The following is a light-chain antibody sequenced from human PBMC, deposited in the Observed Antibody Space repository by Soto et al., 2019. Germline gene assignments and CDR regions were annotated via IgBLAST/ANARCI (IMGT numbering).Light chain of an antibody. CDR1: SSDVGGYNY. Sequence: QSVLTQPASVSGSPGQSITISCTGPSSDVGGYNYVSWYQQHPGKAPKLMIYEVSNRPSGVSNRFSGSKSGNTASLTISGLQAEDEADYYCSSYTSSSTLEGYVFGTGTKVTVL. CDR3: SSYTSSSTLEGYV. J-gene: IGLJ1*01. V-gene: IGLV2-14*01. CDR2: EVS.